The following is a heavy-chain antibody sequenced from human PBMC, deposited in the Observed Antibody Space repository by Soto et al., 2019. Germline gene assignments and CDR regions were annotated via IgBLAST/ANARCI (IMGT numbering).Heavy chain of an antibody. Sequence: QVQLVQSGAEVKKPGSSVKVSCKASGGTFSSYAISWVRQAPGQGLEWMGGIIPIFGTANYAQKFQGRVTIPADQSTSTAYMELSSLRSEDTAVYYCARGAFSWLPLAFQHWGRGTLFTVSP. CDR1: GGTFSSYA. V-gene: IGHV1-69*01. CDR3: ARGAFSWLPLAFQH. D-gene: IGHD3-16*01. CDR2: IIPIFGTA. J-gene: IGHJ1*01.